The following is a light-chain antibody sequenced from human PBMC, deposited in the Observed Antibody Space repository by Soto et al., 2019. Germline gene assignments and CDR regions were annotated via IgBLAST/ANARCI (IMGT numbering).Light chain of an antibody. V-gene: IGLV4-69*01. CDR2: VNTDGSH. CDR1: SGHSSYA. J-gene: IGLJ2*01. Sequence: QPVLTQSPSASASLGASVKLTCTLSSGHSSYAIAWHQQQPEKGPRYLMKVNTDGSHIKGDGIPDRFSGSSSGAERYLTISSLLSEDEADYYCQTWGTGTVVFGGGTKLTVL. CDR3: QTWGTGTVV.